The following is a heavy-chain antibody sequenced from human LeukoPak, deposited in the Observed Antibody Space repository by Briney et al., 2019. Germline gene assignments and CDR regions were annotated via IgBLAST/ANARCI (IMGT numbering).Heavy chain of an antibody. V-gene: IGHV1-69*05. Sequence: GASVKVSCKASGGTFSSYAISWVRQAPGQGLELMGGIIPIFGTANYAQKFQGRVTITTDESTSAAYMELSSLRSEDTAVYYCARIEYDSSGYFANWFDPWGQGTLVTVSS. CDR3: ARIEYDSSGYFANWFDP. CDR1: GGTFSSYA. J-gene: IGHJ5*02. D-gene: IGHD3-22*01. CDR2: IIPIFGTA.